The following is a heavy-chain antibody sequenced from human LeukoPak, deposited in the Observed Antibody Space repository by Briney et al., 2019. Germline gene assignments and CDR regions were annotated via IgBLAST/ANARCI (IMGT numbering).Heavy chain of an antibody. Sequence: ASVKVSCKASGGTFSSYAISWVRQAPGQGLEWMGGIIPIFGTANYAQKFQGRVTITADESTSTAYMELSSLRSEDTAVYYCARVRRSGYHYFDYWGQGTLVTVSS. CDR1: GGTFSSYA. D-gene: IGHD3-22*01. V-gene: IGHV1-69*13. CDR3: ARVRRSGYHYFDY. CDR2: IIPIFGTA. J-gene: IGHJ4*02.